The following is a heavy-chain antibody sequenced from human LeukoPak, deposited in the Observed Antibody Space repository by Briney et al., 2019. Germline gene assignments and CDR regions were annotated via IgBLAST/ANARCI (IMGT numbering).Heavy chain of an antibody. CDR3: ARGKRGITMVRGVIIPFDC. V-gene: IGHV4-34*01. CDR2: INHSGST. CDR1: GGSFSGYY. J-gene: IGHJ4*02. D-gene: IGHD3-10*01. Sequence: SETLSLTCAVYGGSFSGYYWSWIRQPPGKGLEWIGEINHSGSTNYNPSLKSRVTISVDTSKNQFSLKLSSVTAADTAVYYCARGKRGITMVRGVIIPFDCWGQGTLVTVSS.